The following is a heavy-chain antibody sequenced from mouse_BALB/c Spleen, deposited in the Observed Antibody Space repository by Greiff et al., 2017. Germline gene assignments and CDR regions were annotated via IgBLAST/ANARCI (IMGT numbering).Heavy chain of an antibody. Sequence: EVQLQQSGPGLVKPSQSLSLTCSVTGYSITSGYYWNWIRQFPGNKLEWMGYISYDGSNNYNPSLKNRISITRDTSKNQFFLKLNSVTTEDTATYYCASGYYVAYWGQGTTLTVSS. J-gene: IGHJ2*01. CDR1: GYSITSGYY. CDR2: ISYDGSN. V-gene: IGHV3-6*02. CDR3: ASGYYVAY.